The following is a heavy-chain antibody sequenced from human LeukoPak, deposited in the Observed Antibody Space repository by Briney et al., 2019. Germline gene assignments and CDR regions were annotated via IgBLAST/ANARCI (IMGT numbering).Heavy chain of an antibody. CDR2: IYYSGST. V-gene: IGHV4-59*01. J-gene: IGHJ6*02. CDR1: GGSISSYY. Sequence: SETLSLTCTVSGGSISSYYWTWIRQPPGKGLEWVGYIYYSGSTNYNPSLKSRVTISADTSKNQFSLKLSSVTAADTAVYYCARHESGYCSGGSCYPLWYYYYGMDVWGQGTTVTVSS. CDR3: ARHESGYCSGGSCYPLWYYYYGMDV. D-gene: IGHD2-15*01.